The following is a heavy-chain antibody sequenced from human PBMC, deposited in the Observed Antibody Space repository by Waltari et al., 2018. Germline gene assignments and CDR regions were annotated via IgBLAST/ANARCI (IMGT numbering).Heavy chain of an antibody. Sequence: QVQLVQSGAEVKKPGSSVKVSCKASGGTFSNYAISWVRQAPGQGLEWMGGITPIFGRANYAQNFQGRVTITADESTNTAYMELRSLRSDDTAIYYCARGFSYDTGGFYFFYWGQGTLVTVSS. J-gene: IGHJ4*02. CDR2: ITPIFGRA. D-gene: IGHD3-22*01. CDR3: ARGFSYDTGGFYFFY. CDR1: GGTFSNYA. V-gene: IGHV1-69*01.